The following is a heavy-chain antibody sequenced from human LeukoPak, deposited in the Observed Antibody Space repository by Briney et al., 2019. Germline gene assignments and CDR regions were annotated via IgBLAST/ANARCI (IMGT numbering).Heavy chain of an antibody. V-gene: IGHV1-2*02. CDR2: INPNSGDT. CDR3: ARGSSVSGFDF. D-gene: IGHD5/OR15-5a*01. Sequence: GASVKLSCKASGYTFTDYYMHWVRQAPGQGLEWMGWINPNSGDTNHAQNFQGRVTLTRDTSISTAYMELSSLRSDDTAVYYCARGSSVSGFDFWGQGTLVTVSS. CDR1: GYTFTDYY. J-gene: IGHJ4*02.